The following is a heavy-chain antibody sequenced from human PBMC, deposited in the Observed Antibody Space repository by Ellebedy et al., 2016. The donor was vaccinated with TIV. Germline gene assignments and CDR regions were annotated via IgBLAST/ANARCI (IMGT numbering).Heavy chain of an antibody. Sequence: GESLKISCAASGFTVRSNSMSWVRQAPGKGLEWVSVIETGGNTYYADSVKGQFTISRDNSKDTLYLQMNSLRAEDTAVYDCARDYASGWGQGTLVTVSS. V-gene: IGHV3-53*01. J-gene: IGHJ4*02. CDR2: IETGGNT. CDR3: ARDYASG. D-gene: IGHD3-16*01. CDR1: GFTVRSNS.